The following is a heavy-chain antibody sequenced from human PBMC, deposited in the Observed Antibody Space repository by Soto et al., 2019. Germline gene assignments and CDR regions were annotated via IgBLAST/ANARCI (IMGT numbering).Heavy chain of an antibody. D-gene: IGHD3-3*01. CDR2: INHSGST. Sequence: PSGTLFLTCAVYDGSFSGYYWSWLRQPPGKGLEWMGEINHSGSTNYNPSLKSRVTISVGTSKNQYSLKQSSVTAADTAVYYCERAIGVVAYYSCWCAMDVWGK. CDR3: ERAIGVVAYYSCWCAMDV. J-gene: IGHJ6*04. CDR1: DGSFSGYY. V-gene: IGHV4-34*01.